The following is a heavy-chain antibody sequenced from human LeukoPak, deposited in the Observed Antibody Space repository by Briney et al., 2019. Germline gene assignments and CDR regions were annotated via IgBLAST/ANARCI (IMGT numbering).Heavy chain of an antibody. CDR3: ARERVCSGGSCYAGNNWFDP. D-gene: IGHD2-15*01. V-gene: IGHV1-2*02. J-gene: IGHJ5*02. Sequence: ASVKVSCKASGYTFTCYYMHWVRQAPGQGLEWMGWINPNSGGTNYAQKFQGRVTMTRDTSISTAYMELSRLRSDDTAVYYCARERVCSGGSCYAGNNWFDPWGQGTLVTVSS. CDR1: GYTFTCYY. CDR2: INPNSGGT.